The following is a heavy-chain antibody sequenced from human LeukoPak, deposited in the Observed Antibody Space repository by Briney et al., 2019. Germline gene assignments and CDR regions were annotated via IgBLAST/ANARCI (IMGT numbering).Heavy chain of an antibody. CDR3: ARRHVEYSSSSDPYYFDY. Sequence: ASETLSLTCTVSGGSISSSSYYWSWIRQPPGKGLEWIGYIYHSGSTNYNPSLKSRATISEDTSKNQFSLKLSSVTAADTAVYYCARRHVEYSSSSDPYYFDYWGQGTLVTVSS. D-gene: IGHD6-6*01. J-gene: IGHJ4*02. V-gene: IGHV4-61*01. CDR2: IYHSGST. CDR1: GGSISSSSYY.